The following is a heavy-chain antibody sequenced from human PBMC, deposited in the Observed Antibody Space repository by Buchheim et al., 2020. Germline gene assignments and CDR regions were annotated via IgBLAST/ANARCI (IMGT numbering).Heavy chain of an antibody. J-gene: IGHJ3*01. CDR1: GYTFANYW. V-gene: IGHV5-51*01. CDR2: IYPGDSDT. Sequence: EVQLVQSGAEVKKPGESLQISCKVSGYTFANYWIGWVRQMPGKGLEYMGIIYPGDSDTRYGPSFQGQVIISADKSTSTAYLQWNSLKASDTATFYCARARSVAGLHDAFDFWGQGT. CDR3: ARARSVAGLHDAFDF. D-gene: IGHD6-19*01.